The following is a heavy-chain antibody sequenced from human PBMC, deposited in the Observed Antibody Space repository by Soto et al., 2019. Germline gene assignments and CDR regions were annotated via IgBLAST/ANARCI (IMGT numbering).Heavy chain of an antibody. D-gene: IGHD3-16*01. CDR3: ARGLGITFFLQAEDGIRDSVPVSAFLLNRSSDL. Sequence: KRLTGVSAISVSSGSTYYTASLKGRVTISRDNSKNTLYLQMNSMRAEDTAVYYCARGLGITFFLQAEDGIRDSVPVSAFLLNRSSDL. CDR2: ISVSSGST. J-gene: IGHJ2*01. V-gene: IGHV3-23*01.